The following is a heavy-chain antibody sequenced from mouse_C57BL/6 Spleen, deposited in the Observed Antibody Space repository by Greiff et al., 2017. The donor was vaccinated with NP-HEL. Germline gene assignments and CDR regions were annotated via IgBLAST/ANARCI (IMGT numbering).Heavy chain of an antibody. CDR3: TTLFRGYYSKGFAD. Sequence: EVQLQQSGAELVRPGASVKLSCTASGFNIKDDYMHWVKQRPEQGLEWIGWIDPENGDTEYASKFQGKATLTADTSSNTAYLQRSSLTSEDTVVYCGTTLFRGYYSKGFADWGQGTLVTVSA. CDR1: GFNIKDDY. J-gene: IGHJ3*01. V-gene: IGHV14-4*01. CDR2: IDPENGDT. D-gene: IGHD2-5*01.